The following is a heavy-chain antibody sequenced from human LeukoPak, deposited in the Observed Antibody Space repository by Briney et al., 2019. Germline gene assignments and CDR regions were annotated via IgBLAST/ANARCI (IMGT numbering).Heavy chain of an antibody. CDR1: GGSISSYY. J-gene: IGHJ5*02. CDR3: ARDMINGWFDP. Sequence: PSETLSLTCTVSGGSISSYYWSWIRQPPGKGLEWIGYIYYSGSTNYNPSLKSRVTISVDTSKNQFSLKLSSVTAADTAVYYCARDMINGWFDPWGQGTLVTVSS. V-gene: IGHV4-59*01. CDR2: IYYSGST. D-gene: IGHD3-16*01.